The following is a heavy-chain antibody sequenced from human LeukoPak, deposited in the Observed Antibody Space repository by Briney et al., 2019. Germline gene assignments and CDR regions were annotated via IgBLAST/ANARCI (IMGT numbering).Heavy chain of an antibody. CDR2: INPNSGGT. CDR3: ARDTPRPVPRGFEY. V-gene: IGHV1-2*02. J-gene: IGHJ4*02. CDR1: GYTFTGYY. Sequence: GASVTVSCKASGYTFTGYYMHWVRQAPGQGLEWMGWINPNSGGTNYAQKFQGRVTITRDTSISTAYMELSRLRSDDTAVYYCARDTPRPVPRGFEYWGQGTLVTVSS.